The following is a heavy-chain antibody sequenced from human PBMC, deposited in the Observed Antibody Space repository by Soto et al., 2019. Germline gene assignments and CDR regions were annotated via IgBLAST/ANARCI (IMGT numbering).Heavy chain of an antibody. J-gene: IGHJ3*02. CDR3: ARGYSSSWYWHIGAFDI. D-gene: IGHD6-13*01. V-gene: IGHV1-8*01. Sequence: ASVKASCKASGYTFTSYDINWVRQATGQGLEWMGWMNPNSGNTGYAQKFQGRVTMTRNTSISTAYMELGSLRSEDTAEYYCARGYSSSWYWHIGAFDIWGQETMVTVSS. CDR1: GYTFTSYD. CDR2: MNPNSGNT.